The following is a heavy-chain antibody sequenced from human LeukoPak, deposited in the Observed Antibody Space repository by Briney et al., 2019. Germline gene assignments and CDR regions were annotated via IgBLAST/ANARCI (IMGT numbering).Heavy chain of an antibody. V-gene: IGHV3-48*01. CDR2: INGGGSPI. CDR1: GFTFSRDS. J-gene: IGHJ4*02. CDR3: VRDNPRCCGVVPANIDDY. Sequence: GGSLRLSCAASGFTFSRDSMNWVRQAPGKGLEWVSYINGGGSPICYADSVRGRFTISRDNAKNSLYLQMNSLRAEDTAVYYCVRDNPRCCGVVPANIDDYWGQGTLVTVSS. D-gene: IGHD2-15*01.